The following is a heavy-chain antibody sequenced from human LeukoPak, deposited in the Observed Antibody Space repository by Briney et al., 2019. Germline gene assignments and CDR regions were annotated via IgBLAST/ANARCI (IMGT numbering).Heavy chain of an antibody. J-gene: IGHJ6*02. CDR1: GFTFSSYA. V-gene: IGHV3-23*01. Sequence: GGSLRLSCAASGFTFSSYAMSWVRQAPGKGLEWVSAISGGGGSTYYADSVKGRFTISRDNSKNTLYLQMNSLRAEDSAVYFCAKDRAGEYQLLTYYYYGMDVWGQGTTVTVSS. D-gene: IGHD2-2*01. CDR2: ISGGGGST. CDR3: AKDRAGEYQLLTYYYYGMDV.